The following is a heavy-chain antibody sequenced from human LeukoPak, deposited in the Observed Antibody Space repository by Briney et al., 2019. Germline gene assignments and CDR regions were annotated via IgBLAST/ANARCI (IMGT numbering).Heavy chain of an antibody. CDR1: GFTVSSNY. Sequence: QTGGSLRLSCAASGFTVSSNYMSWVRQAPGKGLEWVANIKQDGSEKYYVDSVKGRFTISRDNAKNSLYLQMNSLRAEDTAVYYCVRGGLYHYSGTSGDYWGQGTLVTVSS. V-gene: IGHV3-7*01. J-gene: IGHJ4*02. D-gene: IGHD1-26*01. CDR2: IKQDGSEK. CDR3: VRGGLYHYSGTSGDY.